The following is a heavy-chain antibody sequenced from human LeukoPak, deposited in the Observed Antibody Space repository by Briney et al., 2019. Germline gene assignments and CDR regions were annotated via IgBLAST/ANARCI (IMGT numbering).Heavy chain of an antibody. CDR2: IYYSGST. CDR3: ARDMTPNDAFDI. J-gene: IGHJ3*02. Sequence: PSETLSLTCTVSGGSVSSGSYYWSWIRQPPGKGLEWLGYIYYSGSTNYNPSLKSRVTIPVDTSKNQFSLKLSSVTAADTAMYYCARDMTPNDAFDIWGQGTMVTVSS. V-gene: IGHV4-61*01. CDR1: GGSVSSGSYY.